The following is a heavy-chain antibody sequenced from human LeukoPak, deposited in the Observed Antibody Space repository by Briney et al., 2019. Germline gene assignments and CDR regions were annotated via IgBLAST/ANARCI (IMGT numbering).Heavy chain of an antibody. Sequence: PGRSLRLSCAVSGFIFSDYGFHWVRQAPGKGLEWVAFIRYDGSNKYYADSVKGRFTISRDNSKNTLYLQMNSLRAEDTAVYYCAKERDTAMVTIDYWGQGTLVTVSS. CDR3: AKERDTAMVTIDY. V-gene: IGHV3-30*02. CDR1: GFIFSDYG. J-gene: IGHJ4*02. D-gene: IGHD5-18*01. CDR2: IRYDGSNK.